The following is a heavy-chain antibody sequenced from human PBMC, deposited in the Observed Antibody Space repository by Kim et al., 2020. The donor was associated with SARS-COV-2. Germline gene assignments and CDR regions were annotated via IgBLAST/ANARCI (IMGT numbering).Heavy chain of an antibody. CDR2: ISGNGSHT. V-gene: IGHV3-21*01. CDR1: GFTFSSYD. J-gene: IGHJ4*02. D-gene: IGHD3-22*01. Sequence: GGSLRLSCAASGFTFSSYDMNWVRQAPGKGLEWVSGISGNGSHTYYADSVKGRLTISRDTAKNTLYLQINSLRVEDTAVYYCARAPLWNCGSRGYADFCGQGTLVTVST. CDR3: ARAPLWNCGSRGYADF.